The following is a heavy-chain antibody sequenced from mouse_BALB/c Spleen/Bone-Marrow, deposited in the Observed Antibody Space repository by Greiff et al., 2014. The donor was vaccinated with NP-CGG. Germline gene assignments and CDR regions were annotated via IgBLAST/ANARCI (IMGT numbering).Heavy chain of an antibody. V-gene: IGHV14-3*02. CDR1: GFNIKDTY. D-gene: IGHD1-1*01. CDR2: IDPANGNT. Sequence: EVKLVESGAELVKPGASVKLSCTASGFNIKDTYMHWVKQRPEQGLEWIGRIDPANGNTKYDPKFQGKATTTADTSSNTAYLQLSSLTSEDTAVYYCARYDYGWYFYVWGAGTTVTVSS. J-gene: IGHJ1*01. CDR3: ARYDYGWYFYV.